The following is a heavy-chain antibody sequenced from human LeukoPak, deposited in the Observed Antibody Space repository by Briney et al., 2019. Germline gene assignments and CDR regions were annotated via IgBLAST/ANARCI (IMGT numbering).Heavy chain of an antibody. CDR2: IDWNGSST. Sequence: PGGSLRLSCAASGFTFDDYGMSLVRQAPGKGLEWVSSIDWNGSSTGYADSVKGRFTISRDNAKNSLYLQMNSLRAEDTALYYCARDADYYFDQWGQGTLVTVSS. J-gene: IGHJ4*02. V-gene: IGHV3-20*04. CDR3: ARDADYYFDQ. CDR1: GFTFDDYG.